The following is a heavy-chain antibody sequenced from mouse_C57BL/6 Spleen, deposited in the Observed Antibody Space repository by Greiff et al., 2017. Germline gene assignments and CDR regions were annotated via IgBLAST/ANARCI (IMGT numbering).Heavy chain of an antibody. CDR2: IRNKANGYTT. Sequence: DVKLVESGGGLVQPGGSLSLSCAASGFTFTDYYMSWVRQPPGKALEWLGFIRNKANGYTTEYSASVKGRFTISRDNSQSILYLQMNALRAEDSATYYCARSLANWDGLDYWGQGTTLTVSS. D-gene: IGHD4-1*01. CDR3: ARSLANWDGLDY. CDR1: GFTFTDYY. V-gene: IGHV7-3*01. J-gene: IGHJ2*01.